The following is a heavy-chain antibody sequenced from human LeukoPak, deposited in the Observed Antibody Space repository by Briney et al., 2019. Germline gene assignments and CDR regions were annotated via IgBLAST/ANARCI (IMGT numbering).Heavy chain of an antibody. CDR1: GGSISASH. CDR3: ARFGITVVRGGKYYFDY. J-gene: IGHJ4*02. V-gene: IGHV4-59*08. Sequence: SETLSLTCTVSGGSISASHWSWIRQPPGKGLEWIGYIHNNGISEYNPSLKSRITISVDTSKNQFSLMLSSVTAADTAVYYCARFGITVVRGGKYYFDYWGQGTLVTVSS. CDR2: IHNNGIS. D-gene: IGHD3-10*01.